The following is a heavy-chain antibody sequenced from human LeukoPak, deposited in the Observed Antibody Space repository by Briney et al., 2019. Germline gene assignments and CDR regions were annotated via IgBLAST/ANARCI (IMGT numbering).Heavy chain of an antibody. CDR1: GGSIRTDDHY. Sequence: SETLSLTCTVSGGSIRTDDHYWGWIRQPPGKELEWLGRISYSGSTYNNPSLKSRVTISVDTSKNQFSPNLRSVTAADTAVYYCARLYYSTGWWAFDIWGRGTMVTVSS. V-gene: IGHV4-39*01. CDR3: ARLYYSTGWWAFDI. D-gene: IGHD6-19*01. J-gene: IGHJ3*02. CDR2: ISYSGST.